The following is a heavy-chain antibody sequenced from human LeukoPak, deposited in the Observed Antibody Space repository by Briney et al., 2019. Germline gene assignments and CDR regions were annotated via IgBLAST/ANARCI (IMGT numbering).Heavy chain of an antibody. J-gene: IGHJ6*02. V-gene: IGHV3-7*01. Sequence: PGGSLRLSCAASGFTFSESWMSWVRQAPGKGLEWVANMNQDGNEKDYVDSVKGRFTISRDNARESLYLQMSSLRAEDTAVYYCATYTHWVAGDVWGHGTTVTVSS. CDR2: MNQDGNEK. CDR3: ATYTHWVAGDV. CDR1: GFTFSESW. D-gene: IGHD3-16*01.